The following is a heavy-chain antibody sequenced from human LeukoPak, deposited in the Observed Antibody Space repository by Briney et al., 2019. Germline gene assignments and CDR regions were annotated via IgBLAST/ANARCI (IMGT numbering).Heavy chain of an antibody. CDR3: ARVLYSSDWHADY. CDR2: IYYSGST. CDR1: GGSISSYY. V-gene: IGHV4-59*01. J-gene: IGHJ4*02. Sequence: SETLSLTCTVSGGSISSYYWSWIRQPPGKGLEWIAYIYYSGSTNYNPSLKSRVTISVDTSKNQFSLKLSSVTAADTAVYYCARVLYSSDWHADYWGQGTLVTVSS. D-gene: IGHD6-19*01.